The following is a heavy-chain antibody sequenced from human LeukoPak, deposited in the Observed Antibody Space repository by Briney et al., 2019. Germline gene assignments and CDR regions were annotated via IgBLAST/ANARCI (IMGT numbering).Heavy chain of an antibody. CDR3: ARPYYYDSRIDP. CDR2: MYYSGST. Sequence: SETPSLTCTVSGGSISSGDYCWSWIRQPPGKGLEWIAYMYYSGSTYYNPSLKSRVTMSADTSKNQLSLKLSSVTAADTAVYYCARPYYYDSRIDPWGQGILVTVSS. J-gene: IGHJ5*02. V-gene: IGHV4-30-4*01. D-gene: IGHD3-22*01. CDR1: GGSISSGDYC.